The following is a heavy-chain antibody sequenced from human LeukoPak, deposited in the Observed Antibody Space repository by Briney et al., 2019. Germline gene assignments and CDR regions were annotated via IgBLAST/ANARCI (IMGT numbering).Heavy chain of an antibody. Sequence: GGSLRLSCAASGFTFSDHYMSWIRQAPGKGLEWVSYISSSGSTIYYADSVKGRFTISRDNAKNSLYLQMNSLRAEDTAAYYCARDSYGGNAFFDYWGQGTLVTVSS. CDR3: ARDSYGGNAFFDY. CDR1: GFTFSDHY. CDR2: ISSSGSTI. D-gene: IGHD4-23*01. J-gene: IGHJ4*02. V-gene: IGHV3-11*01.